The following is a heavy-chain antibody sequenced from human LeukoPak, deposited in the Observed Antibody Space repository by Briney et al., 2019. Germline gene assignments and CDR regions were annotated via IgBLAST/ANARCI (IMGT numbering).Heavy chain of an antibody. CDR2: INPNSGGT. CDR1: GYTFTGCY. D-gene: IGHD6-13*01. V-gene: IGHV1-2*02. Sequence: ASVKVSCKASGYTFTGCYMHWVRQAPGQGLEWMGWINPNSGGTNYAQKFQGRVTMTRDTSISTAYMELSRLRSDDTAVYYCARVGYYSSSWYPWFDPGGQGTLVTVSS. CDR3: ARVGYYSSSWYPWFDP. J-gene: IGHJ5*02.